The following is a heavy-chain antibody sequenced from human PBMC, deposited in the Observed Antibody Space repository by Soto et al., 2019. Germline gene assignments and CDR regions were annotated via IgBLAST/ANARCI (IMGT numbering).Heavy chain of an antibody. Sequence: GGSLRLSCIASGHTLSSLGIHLVRQAPGKGLEWVAVMWYDGSLQYYSDSVRGRLTMSRDVSKNSVYVEMNSLRAEDTAVYYCARGAGSNHNPMDLWGRGTTVTVSS. J-gene: IGHJ6*03. CDR2: MWYDGSLQ. CDR3: ARGAGSNHNPMDL. D-gene: IGHD6-13*01. CDR1: GHTLSSLG. V-gene: IGHV3-33*03.